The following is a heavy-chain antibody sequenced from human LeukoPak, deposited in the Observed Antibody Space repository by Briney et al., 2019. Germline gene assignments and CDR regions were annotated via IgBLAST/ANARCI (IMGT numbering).Heavy chain of an antibody. CDR3: ARDEVGSSSPIDY. J-gene: IGHJ4*02. CDR2: ISSSSTTI. V-gene: IGHV3-48*02. Sequence: KPGGSLRLSCAASGFTFSSYSMNWARQAPGKGLEWLSYISSSSTTIYYADSVKGRFTISRDNAKNSLYLQMNSLRDEDTAVYYCARDEVGSSSPIDYWGQGTLVTVSS. D-gene: IGHD6-6*01. CDR1: GFTFSSYS.